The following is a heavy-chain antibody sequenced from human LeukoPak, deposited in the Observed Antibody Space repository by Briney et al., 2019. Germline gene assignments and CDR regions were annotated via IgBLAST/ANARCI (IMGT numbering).Heavy chain of an antibody. CDR2: STTSTGKT. CDR3: ARSTTKAFDI. V-gene: IGHV3-48*02. CDR1: GFXSSNYG. Sequence: GGSLRLSCAASGFXSSNYGINWVRQAPGKGLEWVSHSTTSTGKTYYAESVKGRFTISRDNGKNSLYLQMNSLRDEDTAVYYCARSTTKAFDIWGQGTMVTVSS. D-gene: IGHD4-17*01. J-gene: IGHJ3*02.